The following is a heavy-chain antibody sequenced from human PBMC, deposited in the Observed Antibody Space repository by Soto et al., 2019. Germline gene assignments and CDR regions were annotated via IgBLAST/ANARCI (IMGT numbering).Heavy chain of an antibody. D-gene: IGHD3-10*01. CDR1: EFIFRTYG. CDR2: IYSSGTFI. CDR3: GRAIGRGIILD. V-gene: IGHV3-21*01. Sequence: EVQLVESGGGLVKPGGSLRLSCTASEFIFRTYGMTWVRQAPGKGLEWVSSIYSSGTFIYYAYSVKGRFTISSDDAKNSLFLQMTSLRAEDTAVYYCGRAIGRGIILDWGQGTLVTVSS. J-gene: IGHJ4*02.